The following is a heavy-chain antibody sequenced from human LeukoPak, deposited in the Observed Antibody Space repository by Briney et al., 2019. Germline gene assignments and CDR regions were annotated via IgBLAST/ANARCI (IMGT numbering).Heavy chain of an antibody. CDR1: GYTFTGYY. J-gene: IGHJ4*02. Sequence: ASVKVSCKASGYTFTGYYMHWVRQAPGQGLEWMGWINPNSGGTNFAQKFQGRVTMTRDTSTSTVYMELSSLRSEDTAVYYCARDRVSMITFGGVIVMGSFDYWGQGTLVTVSS. V-gene: IGHV1-2*02. CDR3: ARDRVSMITFGGVIVMGSFDY. D-gene: IGHD3-16*02. CDR2: INPNSGGT.